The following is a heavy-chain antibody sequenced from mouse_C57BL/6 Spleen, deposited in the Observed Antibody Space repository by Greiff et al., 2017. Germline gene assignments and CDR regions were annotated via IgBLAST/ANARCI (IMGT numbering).Heavy chain of an antibody. CDR1: GFSLTSYG. Sequence: VKLVESGPGLVAPSQRLSITCTVSGFSLTSYGVDWVRQSPGKGLEWLGVIWGVGSTNYNSALKSRLSISKDNSKSQVFLKMNSLQTDDTAMYYCARLSNFYAMDYWGQGTSVTVSS. J-gene: IGHJ4*01. D-gene: IGHD2-5*01. CDR3: ARLSNFYAMDY. CDR2: IWGVGST. V-gene: IGHV2-6*01.